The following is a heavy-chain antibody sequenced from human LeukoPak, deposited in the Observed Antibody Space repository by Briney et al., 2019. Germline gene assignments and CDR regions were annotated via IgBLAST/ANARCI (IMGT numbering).Heavy chain of an antibody. Sequence: ASVKVSCKASGGTFTSYDINWVRQATGQGLEWMGWMNPNSGNTGYAQKFQGRVTMTRNTSISTAYMELSSLRSEDTAVYYCARDKQGPSVVPAAIPWSESDYWGQGTLVTVSS. V-gene: IGHV1-8*01. J-gene: IGHJ4*02. CDR1: GGTFTSYD. CDR2: MNPNSGNT. CDR3: ARDKQGPSVVPAAIPWSESDY. D-gene: IGHD2-2*02.